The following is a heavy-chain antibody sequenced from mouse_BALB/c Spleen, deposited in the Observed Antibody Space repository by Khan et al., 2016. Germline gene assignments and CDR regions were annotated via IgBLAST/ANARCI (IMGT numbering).Heavy chain of an antibody. CDR2: ITSYNGAT. CDR3: ASPYVSSYVWFAY. V-gene: IGHV1S34*01. J-gene: IGHJ3*01. Sequence: LVKTGASVKISCKASGYSFTGYYMHWVKQSHGKSLEWIGYITSYNGATSYKQKFKGKATFTVDTSSSTAYMQFNSLTSEDSAVYYCASPYVSSYVWFAYWGQGTLVTVSA. CDR1: GYSFTGYY. D-gene: IGHD1-1*01.